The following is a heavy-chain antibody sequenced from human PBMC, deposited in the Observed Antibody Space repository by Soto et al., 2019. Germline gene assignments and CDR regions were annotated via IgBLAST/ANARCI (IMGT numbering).Heavy chain of an antibody. D-gene: IGHD6-13*01. J-gene: IGHJ4*02. Sequence: WETLSLTCAVSAYSISSDYYWGWIRQPPGKGLEWIGSLFHTGSTYYNPSLKSRVTISVDTSKNQFSLNLTSVTAADTAVYYCATQNSSSWYGYFDYWGQGTLVTVSS. CDR1: AYSISSDYY. CDR3: ATQNSSSWYGYFDY. CDR2: LFHTGST. V-gene: IGHV4-38-2*01.